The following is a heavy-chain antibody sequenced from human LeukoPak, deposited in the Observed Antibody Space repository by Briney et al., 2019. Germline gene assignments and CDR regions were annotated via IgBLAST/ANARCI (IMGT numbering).Heavy chain of an antibody. CDR3: SSLGYKDREFDY. CDR2: IYYNGGT. V-gene: IGHV4-39*01. CDR1: GGSTSSSNYY. Sequence: SETLSLTCTVSGGSTSSSNYYSAWIRPPPRKGLEWIGSIYYNGGTYYNPSINNRLTISIDASKNQFSLKVNAMTAADTAVYYCSSLGYKDREFDYWGQGTLVTVSS. D-gene: IGHD5-24*01. J-gene: IGHJ4*02.